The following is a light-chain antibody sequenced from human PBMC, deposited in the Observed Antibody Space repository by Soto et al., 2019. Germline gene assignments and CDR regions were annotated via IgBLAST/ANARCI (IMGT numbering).Light chain of an antibody. CDR2: GGS. CDR3: QQYGSSPRT. Sequence: PGERATLSCRASQSFSSNYLAWYQQKPGQAPRLLIYGGSSRATGTPDRFSGSGSGTDFTRTISRLEPEDFAVYYCQQYGSSPRTFGQGTKVEIK. V-gene: IGKV3-20*01. J-gene: IGKJ1*01. CDR1: QSFSSNY.